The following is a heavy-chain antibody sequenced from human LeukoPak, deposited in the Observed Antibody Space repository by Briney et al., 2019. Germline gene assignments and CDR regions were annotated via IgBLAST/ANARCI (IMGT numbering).Heavy chain of an antibody. V-gene: IGHV3-66*01. J-gene: IGHJ4*02. CDR3: ARGPRSGWSPFDY. CDR1: GFTVSSNY. Sequence: PGGSLRLSCAASGFTVSSNYLSWVRQAPGKGLEWVSIIYSGGSTSYADSVKGRLTISRDNSKNTLYLQMNGLRAEDTAVYYCARGPRSGWSPFDYWGQGTLVTVSS. D-gene: IGHD6-19*01. CDR2: IYSGGST.